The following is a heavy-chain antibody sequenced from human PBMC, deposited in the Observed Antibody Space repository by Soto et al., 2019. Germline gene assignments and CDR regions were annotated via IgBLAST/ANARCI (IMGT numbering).Heavy chain of an antibody. CDR2: IIPIFGTA. CDR3: ARDSPPVDH. CDR1: GGTFISYA. Sequence: AVKVSCKASGGTFISYAISGVRQAPGQGLEWMGGIIPIFGTANYAQKLQGRVTMTTDTSTSTAYMELRSLRSDDTAVYYCARDSPPVDHWGQGTLVTVSS. J-gene: IGHJ4*02. V-gene: IGHV1-69*05.